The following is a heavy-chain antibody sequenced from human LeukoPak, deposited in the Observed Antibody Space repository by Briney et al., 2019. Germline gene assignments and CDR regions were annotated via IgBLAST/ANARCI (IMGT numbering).Heavy chain of an antibody. J-gene: IGHJ4*02. Sequence: GGSLRLSCVDPGFTLDDYTMHWVRQAPGKGLEWVSLITREGDTYYADSVKGRFTISRDSSKNSLYLQMNSLRAEDTALYYCASSRGFFKYWAQRTLVSVSS. CDR1: GFTLDDYT. V-gene: IGHV3-43*01. CDR3: ASSRGFFKY. CDR2: ITREGDT. D-gene: IGHD1-26*01.